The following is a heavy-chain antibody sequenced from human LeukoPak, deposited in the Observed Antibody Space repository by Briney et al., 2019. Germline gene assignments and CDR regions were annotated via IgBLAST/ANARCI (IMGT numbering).Heavy chain of an antibody. Sequence: ASVRVSCKASGYTFTSYGISWVRQAPGQGLEWTGWISAYNGNTNYAQKLQGRVTMTTDTSTSTAYMELSSLTSEDTAVYYCARGRLSAAAGSEGLWFDPWGQGTLVTVSS. CDR2: ISAYNGNT. CDR1: GYTFTSYG. V-gene: IGHV1-18*01. D-gene: IGHD6-13*01. J-gene: IGHJ5*02. CDR3: ARGRLSAAAGSEGLWFDP.